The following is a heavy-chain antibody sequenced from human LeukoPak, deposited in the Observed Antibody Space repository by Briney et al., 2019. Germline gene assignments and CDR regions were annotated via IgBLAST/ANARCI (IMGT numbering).Heavy chain of an antibody. CDR3: AREAFCSGGGCYSERAYDI. Sequence: SQTLSLTCTVSGGSISSGDYYWSWIRQPPRKGLEWIGYIYYSGSTYYNPSLKSRITISVDTSKNQFSLKLSSVTAADTAVYYCAREAFCSGGGCYSERAYDIWGQGTMVTVSS. J-gene: IGHJ3*02. V-gene: IGHV4-30-4*08. CDR1: GGSISSGDYY. CDR2: IYYSGST. D-gene: IGHD2-15*01.